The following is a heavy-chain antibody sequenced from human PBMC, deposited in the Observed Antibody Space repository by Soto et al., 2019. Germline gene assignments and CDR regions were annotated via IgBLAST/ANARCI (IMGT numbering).Heavy chain of an antibody. CDR3: ARGPTDYYDNSANYFLDY. CDR1: GYTFITYG. V-gene: IGHV1-18*01. D-gene: IGHD3-22*01. Sequence: ASVKVSCKASGYTFITYGVSWVRQAPGQGLDWLGWISTYNGNTRYAERLQGRVTMTTDTTTNTAYTELRNLRSDDTAVYYCARGPTDYYDNSANYFLDYWGQGTLVSLSS. CDR2: ISTYNGNT. J-gene: IGHJ4*02.